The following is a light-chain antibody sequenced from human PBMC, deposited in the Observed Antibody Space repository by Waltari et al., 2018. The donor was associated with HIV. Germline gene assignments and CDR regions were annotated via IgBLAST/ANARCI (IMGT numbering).Light chain of an antibody. CDR3: LQHNSYPRT. V-gene: IGKV1-17*01. J-gene: IGKJ1*01. CDR1: QGIGIL. CDR2: ASS. Sequence: IQMNQAPSPLSASVRNRVTLACRASQGIGILLGWFQQKPGKAPKRLIYASSTLQGGVPSRFSGSGSGTEFTLTISSLQPEDFATYYCLQHNSYPRTFGQGTKVELK.